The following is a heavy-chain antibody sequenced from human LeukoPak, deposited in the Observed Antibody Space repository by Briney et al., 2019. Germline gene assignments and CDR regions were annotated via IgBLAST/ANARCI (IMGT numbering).Heavy chain of an antibody. J-gene: IGHJ5*02. V-gene: IGHV4-4*09. CDR1: GGSISSYY. D-gene: IGHD6-25*01. Sequence: SEPLSLTCTVSGGSISSYYWSWIRQPPGKGLEWIGYIYTSGSTNYNPSLKSRVTISLDTSTNQFSLKVNSVTATDTALYYCARVVTAAGLDLWGQGILVSISS. CDR2: IYTSGST. CDR3: ARVVTAAGLDL.